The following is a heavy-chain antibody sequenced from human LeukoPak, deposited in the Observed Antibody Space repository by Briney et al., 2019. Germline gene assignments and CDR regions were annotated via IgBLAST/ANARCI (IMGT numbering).Heavy chain of an antibody. D-gene: IGHD6-19*01. V-gene: IGHV4-31*03. CDR1: SGSISNYY. J-gene: IGHJ4*02. CDR2: IYYSGTT. Sequence: SQTLSLTCTVSSGSISNYYWTWIRQHPGKGLEWIGNIYYSGTTYYNPSLKGRVIISVDTSKNQFSLKLSSVTAADTAVYYCARRVPSSGWYGYFDYWGQGTLVTVSS. CDR3: ARRVPSSGWYGYFDY.